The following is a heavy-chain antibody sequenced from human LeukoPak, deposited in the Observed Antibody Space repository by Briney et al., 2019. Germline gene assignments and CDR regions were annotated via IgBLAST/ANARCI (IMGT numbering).Heavy chain of an antibody. Sequence: PSETLSLTCTVSGGSISSRSDYWGWIRQPPGKGLEWIGSTYYSGSTYYNPSLKSRVTISVDTSKNHFSLKLSSVTAADTAVYYCARYPAGFCSGGSCYSFDYWGQGTLVTVSS. CDR2: TYYSGST. V-gene: IGHV4-39*02. J-gene: IGHJ4*02. CDR1: GGSISSRSDY. D-gene: IGHD2-15*01. CDR3: ARYPAGFCSGGSCYSFDY.